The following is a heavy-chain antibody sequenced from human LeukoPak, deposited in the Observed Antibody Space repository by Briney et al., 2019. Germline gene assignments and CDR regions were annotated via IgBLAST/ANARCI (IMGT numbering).Heavy chain of an antibody. CDR1: GFTFRNYG. CDR2: ISGSGGDT. D-gene: IGHD3-3*01. V-gene: IGHV3-23*01. CDR3: ARGSGYSYFFDY. J-gene: IGHJ4*02. Sequence: PGGSLRLSCAASGFTFRNYGMNWVRQAPGKGLEWVSAISGSGGDTYYPDSVKGRFTISRDNSKNTLYLQMNSLGAEDTAVYYCARGSGYSYFFDYWGQGALLTVSS.